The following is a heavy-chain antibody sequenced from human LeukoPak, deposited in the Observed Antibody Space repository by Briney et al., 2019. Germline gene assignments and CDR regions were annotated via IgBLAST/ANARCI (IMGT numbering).Heavy chain of an antibody. CDR2: INHSAST. J-gene: IGHJ4*02. V-gene: IGHV4-34*01. D-gene: IGHD1-7*01. CDR1: GGSFSGYY. CDR3: ARMDWNYGGGSYFDY. Sequence: PSETLSLTCAVYGGSFSGYYWSWIRQPPGKGLEWIGEINHSASTNYNPSLKSRVTISVDTSKNQFSLKLSSVTAADTAVYYCARMDWNYGGGSYFDYWGQGTLVTVSS.